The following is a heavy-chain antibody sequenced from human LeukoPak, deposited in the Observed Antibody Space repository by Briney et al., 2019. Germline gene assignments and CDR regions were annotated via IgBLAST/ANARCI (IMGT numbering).Heavy chain of an antibody. V-gene: IGHV1-69*13. CDR1: GGTFSSYA. Sequence: SVKVSCKASGGTFSSYAISWVRQAPGQGLEWMGGIIPIFGTANYAQKFQGRVTITADESTSTAYMELSSLRSEDTAVYYCAREPVYYDSTGTLLQHWGQGTLVTVSS. J-gene: IGHJ1*01. CDR2: IIPIFGTA. CDR3: AREPVYYDSTGTLLQH. D-gene: IGHD3-22*01.